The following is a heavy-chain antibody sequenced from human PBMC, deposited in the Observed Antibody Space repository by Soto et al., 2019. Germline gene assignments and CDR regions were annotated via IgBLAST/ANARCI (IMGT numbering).Heavy chain of an antibody. J-gene: IGHJ4*02. V-gene: IGHV3-30-3*01. D-gene: IGHD1-26*01. Sequence: GGSLRLSCAASGFTFSSYAMHWVRQAPGKGLEWVAVISYDGSNKYYADSVKGRFTISRDNSKNTLYLQMNSLRAEDTAVYYCARARSTPLLRLDYWGQGTLVTVSS. CDR3: ARARSTPLLRLDY. CDR2: ISYDGSNK. CDR1: GFTFSSYA.